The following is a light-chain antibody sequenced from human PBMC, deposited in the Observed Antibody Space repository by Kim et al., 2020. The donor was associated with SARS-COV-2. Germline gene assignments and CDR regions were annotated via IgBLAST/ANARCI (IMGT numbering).Light chain of an antibody. CDR2: DAS. Sequence: SPEERATLSCRASQRVDSSYLAWYQQKPGQAPRLLIYDASTRTTGTPDRFSGSGSGTDFTLTISRLESEDFAVYYCHQYGSSPSTFGQGTKMEIK. V-gene: IGKV3-20*01. CDR1: QRVDSSY. J-gene: IGKJ1*01. CDR3: HQYGSSPST.